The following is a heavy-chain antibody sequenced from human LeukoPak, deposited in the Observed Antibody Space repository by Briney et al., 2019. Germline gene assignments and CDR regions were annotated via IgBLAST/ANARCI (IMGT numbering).Heavy chain of an antibody. V-gene: IGHV4-34*01. CDR3: ASGGYCSGGSCYSPPAY. Sequence: SETLSLTCAVYGGSFSGYYWSWIRQPPGKGLEWIGVINHSGSTNYNPSLKSRVTISVDTSKNQFSLKLSSVTAADTAVYYCASGGYCSGGSCYSPPAYWGQGTLVTVSS. CDR1: GGSFSGYY. CDR2: INHSGST. J-gene: IGHJ4*02. D-gene: IGHD2-15*01.